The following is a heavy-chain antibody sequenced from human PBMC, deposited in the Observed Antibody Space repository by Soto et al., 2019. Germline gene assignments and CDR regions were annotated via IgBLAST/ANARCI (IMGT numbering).Heavy chain of an antibody. Sequence: EVQLVESGGGLVKPGGSLRLSCAASGFTFTRYSMNWVRQAPGKGLEWVSSISSTTNYIYYGDSMKGRFTISRDNAKNSLYLEKDSPRAEDTAVYYCARESEDLTSNFDYWGQGTLVTVSS. V-gene: IGHV3-21*06. CDR2: ISSTTNYI. CDR3: ARESEDLTSNFDY. CDR1: GFTFTRYS. J-gene: IGHJ4*02.